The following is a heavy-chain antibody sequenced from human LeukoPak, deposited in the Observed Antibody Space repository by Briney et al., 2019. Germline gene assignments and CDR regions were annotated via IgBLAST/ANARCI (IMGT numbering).Heavy chain of an antibody. J-gene: IGHJ6*03. CDR3: AKLGYCSGGSCYSVYYYYYYMDV. CDR1: GFTFSSYA. Sequence: PGGSLRLSCAASGFTFSSYAMSWVRQAPGKGLEWVSGIRGSGGSTYYADSVKGRFTISRDNSKNTLYLQMNSLRAEDTAVYYCAKLGYCSGGSCYSVYYYYYYMDVWGKGTTVTVSS. CDR2: IRGSGGST. V-gene: IGHV3-23*01. D-gene: IGHD2-15*01.